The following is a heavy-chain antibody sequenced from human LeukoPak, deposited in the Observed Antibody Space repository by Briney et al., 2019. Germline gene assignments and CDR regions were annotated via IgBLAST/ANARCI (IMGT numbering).Heavy chain of an antibody. CDR1: GFTFSNYY. CDR3: VREVAAYFDL. D-gene: IGHD6-19*01. CDR2: VSSSSSYT. J-gene: IGHJ2*01. Sequence: PGGSLRLSCAASGFTFSNYYMSWIRQAPGKGLEWVSYVSSSSSYTNYADSVKGRFTISRDNAKNSLYLQMNSLSAEDPAVHYCVREVAAYFDLWGRGTLVTVSS. V-gene: IGHV3-11*05.